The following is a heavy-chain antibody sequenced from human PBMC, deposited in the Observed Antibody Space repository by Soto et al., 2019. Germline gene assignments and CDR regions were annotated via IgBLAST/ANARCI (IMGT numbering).Heavy chain of an antibody. D-gene: IGHD6-13*01. J-gene: IGHJ6*02. V-gene: IGHV5-51*01. CDR2: IYPGDSDT. CDR3: ARYTSLSSSWYGAYYYYGMDV. Sequence: GESLKISCKGSGYSFTSYWIGWVRQMPGKGLEWMGIIYPGDSDTRYSPSFQGQVTISADKSISTAYLQWSSLKASDTAMYYCARYTSLSSSWYGAYYYYGMDVWGQGTTVTSP. CDR1: GYSFTSYW.